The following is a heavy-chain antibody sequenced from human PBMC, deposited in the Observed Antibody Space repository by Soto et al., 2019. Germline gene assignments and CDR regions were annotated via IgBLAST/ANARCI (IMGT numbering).Heavy chain of an antibody. CDR2: ISSDDNYI. V-gene: IGHV3-21*02. CDR3: ARGRTCKGASCYGGGDY. J-gene: IGHJ4*02. CDR1: GFIFSDYS. D-gene: IGHD2-15*01. Sequence: EVQLVESGGGLVKPGGSLRLSCAASGFIFSDYSMNWMRQAPGKGLEWVASISSDDNYIYYRDSVEGRFTISRDNAKNSLYLQMTSLGADGTAVYYCARGRTCKGASCYGGGDYWGQGTLVTVSS.